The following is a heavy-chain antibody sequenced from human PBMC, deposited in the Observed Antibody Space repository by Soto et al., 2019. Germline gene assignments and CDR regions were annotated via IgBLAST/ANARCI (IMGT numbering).Heavy chain of an antibody. CDR3: AKDNRADRGAFDY. CDR1: GFTFDDFA. Sequence: EVQLVESGGGLVQPGRSLRLSCAASGFTFDDFAMHWVRQAPGKGLEWVSGISWNSAMIGYGDSVKGRVTISRDNTTTSLYRQMNSLRPEDTALYFCAKDNRADRGAFDYWGQGTLVSVCS. J-gene: IGHJ4*02. CDR2: ISWNSAMI. V-gene: IGHV3-9*01. D-gene: IGHD3-10*01.